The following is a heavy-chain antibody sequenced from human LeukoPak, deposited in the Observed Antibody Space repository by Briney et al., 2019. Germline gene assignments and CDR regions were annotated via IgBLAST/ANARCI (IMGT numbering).Heavy chain of an antibody. CDR2: IYYSGST. D-gene: IGHD1-26*01. Sequence: SETLSLTCTVSGGSISSHYWSWIRQPPGKGLEWIGYIYYSGSTNYNPSLKSRVTISVDTSKNQFSLKLSSVTAADTAVYYCARGVGANLSTMDVWGKGP. CDR1: GGSISSHY. V-gene: IGHV4-59*11. CDR3: ARGVGANLSTMDV. J-gene: IGHJ6*03.